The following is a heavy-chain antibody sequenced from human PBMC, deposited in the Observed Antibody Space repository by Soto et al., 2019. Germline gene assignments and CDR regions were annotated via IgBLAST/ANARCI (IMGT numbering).Heavy chain of an antibody. D-gene: IGHD3-16*02. CDR3: ASSYDYVWGSYRPPPYYYDGMDG. CDR2: IIPIFGTA. Sequence: SVKVSCKASGGAFSRYAISWVRQAPGQGLERMGGIIPIFGTANYAPKFQGRVTITADESTSTAYMELSSLRSEDTAVYYCASSYDYVWGSYRPPPYYYDGMDGWGQGTTVTVSS. J-gene: IGHJ6*02. CDR1: GGAFSRYA. V-gene: IGHV1-69*13.